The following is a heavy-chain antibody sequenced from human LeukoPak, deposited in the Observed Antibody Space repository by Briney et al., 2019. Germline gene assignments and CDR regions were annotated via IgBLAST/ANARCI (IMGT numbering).Heavy chain of an antibody. CDR2: IQSKSDGGTT. V-gene: IGHV3-15*01. CDR3: TTGSTACSLDAFET. Sequence: GGSLRLSCAASGFTFSNPWMSWVRQPPGKGREWVGRIQSKSDGGTTHYAATVKGACTISTDDSKNTLYLHKNSRKTEDTAMYYCTTGSTACSLDAFETWGQGTMVTVSS. D-gene: IGHD4/OR15-4a*01. CDR1: GFTFSNPW. J-gene: IGHJ3*02.